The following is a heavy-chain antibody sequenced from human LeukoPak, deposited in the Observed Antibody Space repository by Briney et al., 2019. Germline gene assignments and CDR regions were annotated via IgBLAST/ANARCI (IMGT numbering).Heavy chain of an antibody. CDR2: MNPNNGET. D-gene: IGHD2-2*01. CDR1: GYTFTGHY. CDR3: ARVAFLPDPTSFFGY. Sequence: APVKVSCKASGYTFTGHYINWVRQAPGQGPEWMGWMNPNNGETIYAQKFQGRVTMTRDTSISTAYMDLTRLRSDDTAVYYCARVAFLPDPTSFFGYWGQGNLVTVSS. V-gene: IGHV1-2*02. J-gene: IGHJ4*02.